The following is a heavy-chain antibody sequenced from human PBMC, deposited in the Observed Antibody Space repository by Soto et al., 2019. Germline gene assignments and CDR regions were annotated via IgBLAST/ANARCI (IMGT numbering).Heavy chain of an antibody. V-gene: IGHV1-46*01. CDR2: INPSGGST. CDR3: AADVLTYDNGGYFFDGFDT. D-gene: IGHD3-22*01. J-gene: IGHJ3*02. Sequence: ASVKVSCKASGYTFTSYYMHWVRQAPGQGLEWMGIINPSGGSTSYAQKFQGRVTMTRDMTTDTVYMELSSLRSEDSAVFFCAADVLTYDNGGYFFDGFDTWGQGTMVTVSS. CDR1: GYTFTSYY.